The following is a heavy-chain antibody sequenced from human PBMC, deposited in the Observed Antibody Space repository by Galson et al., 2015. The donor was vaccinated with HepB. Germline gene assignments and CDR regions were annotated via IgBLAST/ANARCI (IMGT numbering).Heavy chain of an antibody. V-gene: IGHV4-39*01. Sequence: SETLSLTCTVSGGSISISNYYWAWIRQPPGKGLEWIGSLYYNGRTYYHPSLKSRVTVSGDTSKNQFSLKLISVTAADTAVYYCASLRGYSSSWDLDYWGQGTLVTVSS. CDR1: GGSISISNYY. J-gene: IGHJ4*02. CDR3: ASLRGYSSSWDLDY. D-gene: IGHD6-13*01. CDR2: LYYNGRT.